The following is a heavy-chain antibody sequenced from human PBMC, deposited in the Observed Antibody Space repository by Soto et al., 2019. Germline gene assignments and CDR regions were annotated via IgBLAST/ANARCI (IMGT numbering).Heavy chain of an antibody. Sequence: QVQLQQWGAGLLKPSETLSLTCAVYGGSFSGYYWSWIRQPPGKGLEWIGEINHSGSTNYNPSLNSRVTISVDTSKNQFSLKLSSVTAADTAVYYCASGSWLVPLDYWGQGTLVTVSS. J-gene: IGHJ4*02. D-gene: IGHD6-19*01. CDR3: ASGSWLVPLDY. CDR1: GGSFSGYY. CDR2: INHSGST. V-gene: IGHV4-34*01.